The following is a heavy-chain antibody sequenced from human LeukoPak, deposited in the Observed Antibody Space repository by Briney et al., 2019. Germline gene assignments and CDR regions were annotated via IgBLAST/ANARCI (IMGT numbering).Heavy chain of an antibody. D-gene: IGHD3-9*01. Sequence: GGSLRLSCAASGFTFSSYSMNWVRQAPGKGLEWVSSISSSSSYIYYADSVKGRFTISRDNAKNSLYLQMNSLRAEDTAVYYCARDRRGPYYDILTGPRGLFDYWGQGTLVTVSS. V-gene: IGHV3-21*01. CDR2: ISSSSSYI. CDR1: GFTFSSYS. CDR3: ARDRRGPYYDILTGPRGLFDY. J-gene: IGHJ4*02.